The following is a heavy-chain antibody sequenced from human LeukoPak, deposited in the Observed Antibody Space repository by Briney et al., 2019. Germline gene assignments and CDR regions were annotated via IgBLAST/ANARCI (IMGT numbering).Heavy chain of an antibody. Sequence: GRSLRLSYAASGFTFNSYGMHWVRQAPGKGLEWVAVISYDGSNRYYADSVKGRFTISRDNSKNTLWLQMNSLRAEDTAVYYCAGGTYYGDYWGQGTLVTVSS. J-gene: IGHJ4*02. V-gene: IGHV3-30*03. CDR2: ISYDGSNR. CDR3: AGGTYYGDY. CDR1: GFTFNSYG. D-gene: IGHD1-26*01.